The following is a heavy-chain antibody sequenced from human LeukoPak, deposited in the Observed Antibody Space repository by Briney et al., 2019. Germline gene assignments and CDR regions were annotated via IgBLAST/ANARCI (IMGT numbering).Heavy chain of an antibody. CDR1: GFTFSSYS. Sequence: GGSLRLSCAASGFTFSSYSMNWVRQAPGKGLEWVSCISSSSSYIYYADSVKGRFTISRDNAKNSLYLQMNSLRAEDTAVYYCAELGITMIGGVWGKGTTVTISS. J-gene: IGHJ6*04. D-gene: IGHD3-10*02. CDR3: AELGITMIGGV. CDR2: ISSSSSYI. V-gene: IGHV3-21*01.